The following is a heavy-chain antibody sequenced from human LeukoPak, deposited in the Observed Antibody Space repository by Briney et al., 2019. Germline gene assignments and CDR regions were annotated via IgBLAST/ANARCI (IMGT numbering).Heavy chain of an antibody. Sequence: GGSLRLSCAASGFTFSSYAMHWVRQAPGKGLEYVSAISSNGGSTYYANSVKGRFTISRDNSKNTLYLQMGSLRAEDMAVYYCARGHDRTVATITDCWGQGTLVTVSS. J-gene: IGHJ4*02. CDR2: ISSNGGST. CDR1: GFTFSSYA. CDR3: ARGHDRTVATITDC. D-gene: IGHD5-12*01. V-gene: IGHV3-64*01.